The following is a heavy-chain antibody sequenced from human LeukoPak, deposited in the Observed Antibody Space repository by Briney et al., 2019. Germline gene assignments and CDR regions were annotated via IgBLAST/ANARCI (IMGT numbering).Heavy chain of an antibody. CDR1: GGSFSGYY. CDR3: ARAGYYGSGSYYKPNYYYYYMDV. Sequence: SETLSLTCAVYGGSFSGYYWSWIRQPPGKGLEWIGEINHSGSTNYDPSLKSRVTISVDTSKNQFSLKLSSVTAADTAVYYCARAGYYGSGSYYKPNYYYYYMDVWGKGTTVTVSS. V-gene: IGHV4-34*01. J-gene: IGHJ6*03. CDR2: INHSGST. D-gene: IGHD3-10*01.